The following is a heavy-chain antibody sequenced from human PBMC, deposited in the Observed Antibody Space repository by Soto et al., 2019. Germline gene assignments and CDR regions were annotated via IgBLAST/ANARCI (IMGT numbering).Heavy chain of an antibody. V-gene: IGHV1-8*01. CDR2: MNPNSGNT. J-gene: IGHJ5*02. Sequence: QVQLVQSGAEVKKPGASVKVSCKASGYTFTSYDINWVRQATGQGLEWMGWMNPNSGNTGYAQKFQGRVTMTRNTSISTAYMELSSLRSENTAVYYCARLVQHGKDGDYVEGGWFDPWGQGTLVTLSS. D-gene: IGHD4-17*01. CDR3: ARLVQHGKDGDYVEGGWFDP. CDR1: GYTFTSYD.